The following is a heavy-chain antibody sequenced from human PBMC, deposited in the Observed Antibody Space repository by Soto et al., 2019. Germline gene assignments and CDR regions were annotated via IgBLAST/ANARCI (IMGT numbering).Heavy chain of an antibody. CDR1: GYTFTNYW. D-gene: IGHD3-16*01. J-gene: IGHJ4*02. CDR2: IFPGDSDT. CDR3: VRPNFGALTHFDF. Sequence: GESLKISCKAIGYTFTNYWIGWVRQTPGKGLEWMGIIFPGDSDTRYNPSFEGQVTVSADESISTAYLQWKTLKASDTAMYYCVRPNFGALTHFDFWGQGTLVTVSS. V-gene: IGHV5-51*01.